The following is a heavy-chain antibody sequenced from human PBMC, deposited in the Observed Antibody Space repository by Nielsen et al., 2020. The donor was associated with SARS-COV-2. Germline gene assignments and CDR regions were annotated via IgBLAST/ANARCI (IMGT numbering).Heavy chain of an antibody. J-gene: IGHJ4*02. V-gene: IGHV3-33*01. Sequence: GSLRLSCAASGFTFSSYGMHWVRQAPGKGLEWVAVIWYDGSNKYYADSVKGRFTISRDNSKNTLYLQMNGLRAEDTAVYYCARDYSGWVVGYFDYWGQGTLVTVSS. CDR1: GFTFSSYG. D-gene: IGHD6-19*01. CDR2: IWYDGSNK. CDR3: ARDYSGWVVGYFDY.